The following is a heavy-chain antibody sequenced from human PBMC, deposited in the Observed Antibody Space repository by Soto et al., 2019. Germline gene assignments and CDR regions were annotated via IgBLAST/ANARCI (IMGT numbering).Heavy chain of an antibody. V-gene: IGHV1-45*02. CDR2: ITPFNGDV. J-gene: IGHJ4*02. CDR3: ASGGAGSGPFTWELPDH. Sequence: QMQLVQSGAEVKKPGSTVTVSCKALGNTFTFRYLHWVRQAPGQALEWMGWITPFNGDVHYAQKFQARVTITRDRSINTAYMRMSSLRSEDTAMYYCASGGAGSGPFTWELPDHWGQGTLVTVSS. D-gene: IGHD1-26*01. CDR1: GNTFTFRY.